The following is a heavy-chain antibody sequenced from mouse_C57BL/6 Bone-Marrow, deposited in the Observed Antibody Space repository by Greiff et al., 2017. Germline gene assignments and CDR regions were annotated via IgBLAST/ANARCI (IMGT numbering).Heavy chain of an antibody. J-gene: IGHJ2*01. V-gene: IGHV1-80*01. D-gene: IGHD1-1*01. CDR1: GYAFSSYW. CDR3: ARFCYYYCDY. CDR2: IYPGDGDT. Sequence: QVQLQQSGAELVKPGASVKISCKASGYAFSSYWMNWVKQRPGKGLEWIGQIYPGDGDTTYNGKFKGRATLTADKSSSTAYMQLSSLTSEDSAVYFCARFCYYYCDYWVQGTTLTVSS.